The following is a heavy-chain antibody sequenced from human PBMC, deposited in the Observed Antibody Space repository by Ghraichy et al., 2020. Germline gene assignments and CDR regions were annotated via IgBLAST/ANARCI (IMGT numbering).Heavy chain of an antibody. CDR2: TYYRSKWYN. Sequence: SQTLSLTRAISGDSVSSNSAAWNWIRQSPSRGLEWLGRTYYRSKWYNDYAVSVKSRITINPDTSKNQFSLQLNSVTPEDTAVYYCARGDTAAGTGLLDYWGQGTLVTVSS. CDR1: GDSVSSNSAA. D-gene: IGHD6-13*01. CDR3: ARGDTAAGTGLLDY. V-gene: IGHV6-1*01. J-gene: IGHJ4*02.